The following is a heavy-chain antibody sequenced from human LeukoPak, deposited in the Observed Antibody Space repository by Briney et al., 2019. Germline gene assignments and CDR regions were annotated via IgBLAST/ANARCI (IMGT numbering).Heavy chain of an antibody. Sequence: SETLSLTCTVAGGSNGCYYGSWLRQPPGKGLEWIGYIYYSGSTNYNPSLKSRVTISVDTSKNQFSLKLSSVTAADTDVYYCAGESRDYYGSGSYYKSYDYWGQGTLVTVSS. D-gene: IGHD3-10*01. CDR3: AGESRDYYGSGSYYKSYDY. J-gene: IGHJ4*02. CDR1: GGSNGCYY. V-gene: IGHV4-59*01. CDR2: IYYSGST.